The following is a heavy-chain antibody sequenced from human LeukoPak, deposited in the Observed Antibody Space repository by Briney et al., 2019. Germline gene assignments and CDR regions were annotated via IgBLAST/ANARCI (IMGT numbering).Heavy chain of an antibody. CDR2: INPNSGGT. CDR1: GYTFTGYY. J-gene: IGHJ6*02. V-gene: IGHV1-2*02. Sequence: ASVKVSCKASGYTFTGYYMHWARQAPGQGLEWMGWINPNSGGTNYAQKFQGRVTMTRDTSISTAHMELSRLRSDDTAVYYCARDTLGYCSSTSCSGHYYYGMDVWGQGTTVTVSS. D-gene: IGHD2-2*01. CDR3: ARDTLGYCSSTSCSGHYYYGMDV.